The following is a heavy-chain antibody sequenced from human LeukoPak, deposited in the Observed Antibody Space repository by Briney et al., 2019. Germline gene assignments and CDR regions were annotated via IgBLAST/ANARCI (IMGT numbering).Heavy chain of an antibody. CDR2: ISYDGSNK. Sequence: SLRLSCAASGFTFSSYAMHWVRQAPGKGLEWVAVISYDGSNKYYADSVKGRFTISRDNSKNTLYLQMNSLRAEDTAVYYCAREVAAAGHSYFDYWGQGTLVTVSS. CDR1: GFTFSSYA. D-gene: IGHD6-13*01. J-gene: IGHJ4*02. CDR3: AREVAAAGHSYFDY. V-gene: IGHV3-30-3*01.